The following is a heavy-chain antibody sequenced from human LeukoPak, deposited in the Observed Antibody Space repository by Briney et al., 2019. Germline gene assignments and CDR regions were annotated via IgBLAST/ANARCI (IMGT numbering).Heavy chain of an antibody. Sequence: WGSLRLSCAASGFTISSYAMSWVRQAPGKGLEWVSAISGSGGSTYYADSVKGRFTISRDNSKNTLYLQMNSLTAEDTAVYYCAKVPNYDFWSGYFRGGYYFNYWGQGTLVTVSS. CDR2: ISGSGGST. CDR1: GFTISSYA. J-gene: IGHJ4*02. CDR3: AKVPNYDFWSGYFRGGYYFNY. D-gene: IGHD3-3*01. V-gene: IGHV3-23*01.